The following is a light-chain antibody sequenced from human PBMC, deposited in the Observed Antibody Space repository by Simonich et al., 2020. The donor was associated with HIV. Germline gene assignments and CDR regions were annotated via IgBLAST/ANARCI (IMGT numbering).Light chain of an antibody. V-gene: IGKV1-39*01. CDR3: QQSYITSYT. CDR2: AAS. J-gene: IGKJ2*01. Sequence: DIQMTQSPSSLSASVGDRVTITCRASQRINNYLNWYQQKPGKAPKLLIYAASSLQSGVPSRFRGSGSGTDFTLTISRLQPEDFATYFCQQSYITSYTFGPGTKLEIK. CDR1: QRINNY.